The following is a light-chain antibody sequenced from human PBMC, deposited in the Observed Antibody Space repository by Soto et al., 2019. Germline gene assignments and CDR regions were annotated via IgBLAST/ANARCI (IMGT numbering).Light chain of an antibody. Sequence: QSVLTQPPSVSGAPGQRVTISCSGSSSNIGAGYDVHWYQQLPGKAPKLLIYANNNRPSGVPDRFSGSKSVTSASLAIAGLQAEDEADYYCQSYDSSLNVFGTGTKLTVL. CDR1: SSNIGAGYD. J-gene: IGLJ1*01. CDR2: ANN. CDR3: QSYDSSLNV. V-gene: IGLV1-40*01.